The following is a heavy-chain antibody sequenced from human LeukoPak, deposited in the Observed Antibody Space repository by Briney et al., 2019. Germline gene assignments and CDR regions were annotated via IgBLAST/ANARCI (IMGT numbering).Heavy chain of an antibody. CDR2: IYYSGST. CDR3: ARGGYYGSGNDFRFDP. CDR1: GGSISSYY. Sequence: KSSETLSLTCTVSGGSISSYYWSWIRQPPGKGLEWIGYIYYSGSTNYNPSLKSRVTISVDTSKNQFSLRLSSMTAADTAVYYCARGGYYGSGNDFRFDPWGQGTLVTVSS. J-gene: IGHJ5*02. V-gene: IGHV4-59*01. D-gene: IGHD3-10*01.